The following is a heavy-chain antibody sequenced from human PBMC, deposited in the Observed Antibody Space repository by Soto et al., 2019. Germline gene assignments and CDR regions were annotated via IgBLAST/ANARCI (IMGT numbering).Heavy chain of an antibody. V-gene: IGHV3-74*01. CDR1: GFSFSTYW. CDR3: ARGLKNYYGVDV. D-gene: IGHD2-21*01. Sequence: HPGGSLRLSCAASGFSFSTYWMHWVRQAPGKGLVWVSRIKGDGSTTTYADSVKGRFTISRDNAKNTLYLQMNSLGAEDTAVYYCARGLKNYYGVDVWGQGTTVTVSS. J-gene: IGHJ6*02. CDR2: IKGDGSTT.